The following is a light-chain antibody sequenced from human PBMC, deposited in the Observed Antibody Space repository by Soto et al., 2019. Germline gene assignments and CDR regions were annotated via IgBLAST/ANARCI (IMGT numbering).Light chain of an antibody. V-gene: IGLV2-8*01. CDR2: EVT. Sequence: QSALTQPPSASGSPGQSVTISCTGTSSDVGAYNYVSWYQQYPGKAPKLMIYEVTKRPSGVPDRFSGSKSGNTASLTVSGLQAEDVADYYCTSYVGSNIWVFGGGTNLTVL. CDR1: SSDVGAYNY. CDR3: TSYVGSNIWV. J-gene: IGLJ3*02.